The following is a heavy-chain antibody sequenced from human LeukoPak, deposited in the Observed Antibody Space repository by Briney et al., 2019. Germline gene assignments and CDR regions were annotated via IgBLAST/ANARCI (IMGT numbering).Heavy chain of an antibody. Sequence: PGRSLRLSCAASGFTFSSYGMHWVRQAPGKGLEWVAVIRYDGSNKYYADSVKGRFTISRDNSKNTLYLQMNSLRAEDTAVYYCARDGEGFGEMLFDPWGQGTLVTVSS. V-gene: IGHV3-33*01. D-gene: IGHD3-10*01. J-gene: IGHJ5*02. CDR1: GFTFSSYG. CDR3: ARDGEGFGEMLFDP. CDR2: IRYDGSNK.